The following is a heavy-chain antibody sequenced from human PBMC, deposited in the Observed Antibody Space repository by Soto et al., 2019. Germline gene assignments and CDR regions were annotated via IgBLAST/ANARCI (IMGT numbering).Heavy chain of an antibody. CDR3: AKDEFEFWLFDY. J-gene: IGHJ4*02. CDR1: GFTFSSYG. CDR2: ISYDGSNK. D-gene: IGHD3-3*01. V-gene: IGHV3-30*18. Sequence: VQLLESGGGLVQPGGSLRLSCAASGFTFSSYGMHWVRQAPGKGLEWVAVISYDGSNKYYADSVKGRFTISRDNSKNTLYLQMNSLRAEDTAVYYCAKDEFEFWLFDYWGQGTLVTVSS.